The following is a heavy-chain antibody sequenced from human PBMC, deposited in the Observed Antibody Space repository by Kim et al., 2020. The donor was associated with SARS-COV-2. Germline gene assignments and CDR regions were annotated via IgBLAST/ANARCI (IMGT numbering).Heavy chain of an antibody. V-gene: IGHV7-4-1*02. J-gene: IGHJ5*02. Sequence: ASVKVSCKASGYTFTSYAMNWVRQAPGQGLEWMGWINTNTGNPTYAQGFTGRFVFSLDTSVSTAYLQISSLKAEDTAVYYCAVRFGIAVAVGGWFDPWGQGTLVTVSS. CDR3: AVRFGIAVAVGGWFDP. CDR2: INTNTGNP. D-gene: IGHD6-19*01. CDR1: GYTFTSYA.